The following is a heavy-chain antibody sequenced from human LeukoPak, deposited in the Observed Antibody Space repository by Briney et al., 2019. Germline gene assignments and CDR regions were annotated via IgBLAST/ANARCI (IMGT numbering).Heavy chain of an antibody. CDR2: ISGSGGST. CDR3: ASRGSYYYDSSKEDY. D-gene: IGHD3-22*01. Sequence: GGSLRLSCAASGFTFSSYAMSWVRQAPGKGLEWVSAISGSGGSTYYADSVKGRFTISRDNSKNTLYLQMNSLRAEDTAVYYCASRGSYYYDSSKEDYWGQGTLVTVSS. V-gene: IGHV3-23*01. CDR1: GFTFSSYA. J-gene: IGHJ4*02.